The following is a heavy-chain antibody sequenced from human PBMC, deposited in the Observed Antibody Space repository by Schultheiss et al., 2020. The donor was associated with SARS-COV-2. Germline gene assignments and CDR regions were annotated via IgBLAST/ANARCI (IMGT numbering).Heavy chain of an antibody. D-gene: IGHD5-24*01. CDR2: ISSSGSTI. CDR1: GFTFSGYA. Sequence: GGSLRLSCAASGFTFSGYAMSWVRQAPGKGLEWVSYISSSGSTIYYADSVKGRFTISRDNAKNSLYLQMNSLRAEDTAVYYCARGGYNYPFDYWGQGTLVTVSS. J-gene: IGHJ4*02. CDR3: ARGGYNYPFDY. V-gene: IGHV3-48*04.